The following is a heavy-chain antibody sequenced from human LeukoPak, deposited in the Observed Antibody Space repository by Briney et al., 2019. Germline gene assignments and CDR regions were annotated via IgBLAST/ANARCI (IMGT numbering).Heavy chain of an antibody. Sequence: SETLSLTCTVSGGSINGYYWSWIRQPPGKGLEWIGSIYYSGSTYYNPSLKSRVTISVDTSKNQFSLTLRSVTAADTGVYYCARHKVPWGGTGIAVAVYRPFDFWAQGPLVSVSS. J-gene: IGHJ4*02. CDR3: ARHKVPWGGTGIAVAVYRPFDF. CDR2: IYYSGST. V-gene: IGHV4-59*08. CDR1: GGSINGYY. D-gene: IGHD6-19*01.